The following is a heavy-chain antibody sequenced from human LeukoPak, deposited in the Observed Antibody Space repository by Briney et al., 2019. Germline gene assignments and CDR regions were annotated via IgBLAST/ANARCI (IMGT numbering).Heavy chain of an antibody. J-gene: IGHJ4*02. CDR1: GGSISSYY. Sequence: KPSETLSLTCTVSGGSISSYYWSWIRQPAGKGLEWIGRIYTSGSTNYNPSLKSRVAMSVDTSKNQLSLKLSSVTAADTAVYYCARGRCSGGSCYWFGFDYWGQGTLVTVSS. D-gene: IGHD2-15*01. V-gene: IGHV4-4*07. CDR2: IYTSGST. CDR3: ARGRCSGGSCYWFGFDY.